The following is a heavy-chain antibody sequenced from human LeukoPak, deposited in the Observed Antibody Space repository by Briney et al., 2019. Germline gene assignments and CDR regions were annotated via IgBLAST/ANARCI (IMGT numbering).Heavy chain of an antibody. V-gene: IGHV4-34*01. J-gene: IGHJ4*02. Sequence: SETLSLTCDVYGGSFRGYYWTWIRQSPGKGLEWLGEFTHLETTNYNPSLKSRVTISVDTSKNQFSLKLSSVTAADTAVYYCARHLRDYYDFWSGQPAEHWGQGTLVNVSS. D-gene: IGHD3-3*01. CDR2: FTHLETT. CDR1: GGSFRGYY. CDR3: ARHLRDYYDFWSGQPAEH.